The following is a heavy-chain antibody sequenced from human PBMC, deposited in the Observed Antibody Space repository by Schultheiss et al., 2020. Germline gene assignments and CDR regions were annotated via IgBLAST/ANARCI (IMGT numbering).Heavy chain of an antibody. CDR3: ARGGGGWELLYNFDY. CDR2: IKQDGSEK. CDR1: GFTFSSYW. J-gene: IGHJ4*02. Sequence: GGSLRLSCAASGFTFSSYWMSWVRQAPGKGLEWVANIKQDGSEKYYVDSVKGRFTISRDNAKNSLYLQMNSLRAEDTAVYYCARGGGGWELLYNFDYWGQGTLVTVSS. V-gene: IGHV3-7*04. D-gene: IGHD1-26*01.